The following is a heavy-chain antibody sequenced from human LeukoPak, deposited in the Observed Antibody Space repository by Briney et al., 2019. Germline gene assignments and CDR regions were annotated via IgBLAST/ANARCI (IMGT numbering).Heavy chain of an antibody. Sequence: SETLSLTCAVYGGSFSGYYWSRIRQPPGKGLEWIGEINHSGSTNYNPSLKSRVTISVDTSKNQFSLKLSSVTAADTAVYYCARKLPYFNPKNWFDPWGQGTLVTVSS. D-gene: IGHD1-26*01. J-gene: IGHJ5*02. V-gene: IGHV4-34*01. CDR3: ARKLPYFNPKNWFDP. CDR1: GGSFSGYY. CDR2: INHSGST.